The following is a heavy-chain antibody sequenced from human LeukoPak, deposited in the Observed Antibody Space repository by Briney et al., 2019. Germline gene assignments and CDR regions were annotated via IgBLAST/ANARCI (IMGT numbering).Heavy chain of an antibody. CDR1: GFTFSSYS. CDR3: ATGRGDYYYFMDV. V-gene: IGHV3-21*01. Sequence: GGSLRLSCAASGFTFSSYSMNWVRQAPGKGLEWVSSISSSSSYIYYADSVKGRFTISRDNAKNSLYLQMNSLRAEDTAVYFCATGRGDYYYFMDVWGKGTMVTVSS. CDR2: ISSSSSYI. D-gene: IGHD3-10*01. J-gene: IGHJ6*03.